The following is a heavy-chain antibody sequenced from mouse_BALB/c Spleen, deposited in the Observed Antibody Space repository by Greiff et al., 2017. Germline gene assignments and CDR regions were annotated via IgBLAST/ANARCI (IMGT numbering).Heavy chain of an antibody. Sequence: EVMLVESGGGLVKPGGSLKLSCAASGFTFSDYYMYWVRQTPEKRLEWVATISDGGSYTYYPDSVKGRFTISRDNAKNNLYLQMSSLKSEDTAMYYCAREEVRRNYAMDYWGQGTSVTVSS. J-gene: IGHJ4*01. V-gene: IGHV5-4*02. D-gene: IGHD2-14*01. CDR1: GFTFSDYY. CDR2: ISDGGSYT. CDR3: AREEVRRNYAMDY.